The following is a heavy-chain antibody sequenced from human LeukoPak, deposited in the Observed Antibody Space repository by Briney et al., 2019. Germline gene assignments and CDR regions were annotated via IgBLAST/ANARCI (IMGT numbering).Heavy chain of an antibody. CDR1: GFTFNSYG. V-gene: IGHV3-30*02. D-gene: IGHD4-17*01. CDR2: IRYDGKNQ. CDR3: VKDFWLDSGDW. Sequence: GGSLRPSCAASGFTFNSYGMHWARQAPGKGLGWVAFIRYDGKNQYYADSVKGRFTISRDNSKNTLYLQMNSLTTEDTAVYYCVKDFWLDSGDWGGQGTLVTVSS. J-gene: IGHJ4*02.